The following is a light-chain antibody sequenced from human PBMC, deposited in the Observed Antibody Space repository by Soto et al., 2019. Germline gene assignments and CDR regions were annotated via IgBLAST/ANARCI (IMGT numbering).Light chain of an antibody. CDR2: KGT. Sequence: QSALAHPASVSGSPGQSITISCTGTIDDVGAYNSVSWYQQLPHKAPQVILYKGTQRPSGVSSRFSGSTSGNAASLTISGLQADDEADYFCCSSAPESTYVFGTGTKVTVL. CDR3: CSSAPESTYV. CDR1: IDDVGAYNS. J-gene: IGLJ1*01. V-gene: IGLV2-23*01.